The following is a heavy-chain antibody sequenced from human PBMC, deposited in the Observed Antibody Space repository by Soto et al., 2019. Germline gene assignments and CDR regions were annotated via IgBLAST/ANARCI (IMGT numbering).Heavy chain of an antibody. D-gene: IGHD6-13*01. V-gene: IGHV3-23*01. CDR3: AKSRLGGYSSSWQFDY. CDR2: ISGSGGST. J-gene: IGHJ4*02. Sequence: GGSLRLSCAASGFTFSSYWMSWVRQAPGKGLEWVSAISGSGGSTYYADSVKGRFTISRDNSKNTLYLQMNSLRAEDTAVYYCAKSRLGGYSSSWQFDYWGQGTLVTVSS. CDR1: GFTFSSYW.